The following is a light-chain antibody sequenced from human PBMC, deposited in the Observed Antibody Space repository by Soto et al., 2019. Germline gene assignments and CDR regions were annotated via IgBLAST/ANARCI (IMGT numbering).Light chain of an antibody. V-gene: IGLV1-40*01. J-gene: IGLJ2*01. CDR2: GNN. CDR1: SSNIGAGFD. Sequence: QSVLTQPPSVSGAPGQRVTISCTGSSSNIGAGFDVHWYQQLPGTAPKLLIYGNNNRPSGVPDRFSGSKSGTSASLAITGLQTEDEAHYYCQSYDSSLSGFVVFGGGTK. CDR3: QSYDSSLSGFVV.